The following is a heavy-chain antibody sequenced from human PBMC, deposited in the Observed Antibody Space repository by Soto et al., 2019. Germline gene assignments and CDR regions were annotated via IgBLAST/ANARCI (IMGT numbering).Heavy chain of an antibody. V-gene: IGHV1-18*04. CDR1: GYVFSDNG. CDR2: ISTYTGKT. CDR3: AREGQFDPNGNQLMDV. J-gene: IGHJ6*02. D-gene: IGHD1-1*01. Sequence: QVQLVQSGAEVKKPGASLKVSCKSSGYVFSDNGVSWVRQVPGQGLEWMGWISTYTGKTKYAQKFQDRVTLTTDTSTSTAYMDLRSLRPDDTAVYYCAREGQFDPNGNQLMDVCGQGNTVTVS.